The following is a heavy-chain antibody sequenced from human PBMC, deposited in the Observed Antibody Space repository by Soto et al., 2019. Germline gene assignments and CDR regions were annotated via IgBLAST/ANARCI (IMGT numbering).Heavy chain of an antibody. J-gene: IGHJ6*02. Sequence: DVHLVESGGAVEQPGGSLRLSCAASGFTFHDYTMHWVRQAPGKGLEWVSLISWSGLTSYYTDSVKGRFTISRDNSKNSLYLQMNSLSIEDTALYYCVKDRYNWNSTRTGYYYYGMDVWGQGTTVTVSS. V-gene: IGHV3-43*01. CDR3: VKDRYNWNSTRTGYYYYGMDV. CDR2: ISWSGLTS. CDR1: GFTFHDYT. D-gene: IGHD1-7*01.